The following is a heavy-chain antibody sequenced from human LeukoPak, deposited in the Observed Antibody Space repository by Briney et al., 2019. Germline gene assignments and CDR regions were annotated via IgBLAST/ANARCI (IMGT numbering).Heavy chain of an antibody. J-gene: IGHJ4*02. D-gene: IGHD4-23*01. CDR2: IWYDGGNE. Sequence: GGSLRLSCAASGFTFSSYAMHWVRHAPGKGLEWVAVIWYDGGNEFYADSVKGRFTISRDNSKNTLYLQMNSLRAEDTAVYYCAATTVVWGQGTLVTVSS. CDR3: AATTVV. V-gene: IGHV3-33*01. CDR1: GFTFSSYA.